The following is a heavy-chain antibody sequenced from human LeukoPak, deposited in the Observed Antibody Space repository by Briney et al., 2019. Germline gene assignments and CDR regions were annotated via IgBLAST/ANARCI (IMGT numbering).Heavy chain of an antibody. Sequence: ASVKVSCKASGYTFTSYDINWVRQATGQGLEWMGWMNPNSGNTGYAQKFQGRVTMTRNTSISTAYMELSSLRPEDTAVYYCARFARNWGWGYYYGMDVWGQGTTVTVSS. D-gene: IGHD7-27*01. J-gene: IGHJ6*02. V-gene: IGHV1-8*01. CDR2: MNPNSGNT. CDR1: GYTFTSYD. CDR3: ARFARNWGWGYYYGMDV.